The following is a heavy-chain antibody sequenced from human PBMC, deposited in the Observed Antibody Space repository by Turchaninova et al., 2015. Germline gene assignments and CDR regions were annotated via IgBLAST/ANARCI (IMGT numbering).Heavy chain of an antibody. CDR1: GFSLPNCW. V-gene: IGHV5-51*01. CDR3: TKTSATGLYYFDY. D-gene: IGHD6-13*01. Sequence: VLLVQSGAEVKAPGESLKIYFQVSGFSLPNCWIGGVRQMPGKGLEWMGVIYPYDSDIRYSPSFQGQVTISADKSINTAYLQWSSLRASDTAIYYCTKTSATGLYYFDYWGQGTLVTVSS. J-gene: IGHJ4*02. CDR2: IYPYDSDI.